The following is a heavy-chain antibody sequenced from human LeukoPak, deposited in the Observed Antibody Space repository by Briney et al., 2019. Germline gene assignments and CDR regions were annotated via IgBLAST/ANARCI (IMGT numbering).Heavy chain of an antibody. J-gene: IGHJ5*02. Sequence: VKVSCKASGYTFTSYGISWVRQAPGQGLEWMGWISAYNGNTNYAQKLQGRVTMTTDTSTSTAYMELRSLRSDDTAVYYCARDQVEDIVLMVYATYNWFDPWGQGTLVTVSS. V-gene: IGHV1-18*01. CDR1: GYTFTSYG. CDR3: ARDQVEDIVLMVYATYNWFDP. CDR2: ISAYNGNT. D-gene: IGHD2-8*01.